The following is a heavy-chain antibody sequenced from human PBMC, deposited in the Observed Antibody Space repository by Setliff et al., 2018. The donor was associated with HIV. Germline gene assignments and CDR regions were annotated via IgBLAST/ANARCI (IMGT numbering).Heavy chain of an antibody. V-gene: IGHV3-21*01. D-gene: IGHD3-22*01. J-gene: IGHJ4*02. Sequence: GGSLRLSCAASGFTFSSYSMNWVRQAPGKGLEWVSSITSTSDYIYYADSVKGRFTISRDNSKNTLYLQMNSLRAEDTAVYYCAKDQGYYDSSGYYLDYWGQGTLVTVSS. CDR2: ITSTSDYI. CDR3: AKDQGYYDSSGYYLDY. CDR1: GFTFSSYS.